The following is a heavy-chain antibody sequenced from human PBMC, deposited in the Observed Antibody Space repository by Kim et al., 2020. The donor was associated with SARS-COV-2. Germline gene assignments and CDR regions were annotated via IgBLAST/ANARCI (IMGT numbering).Heavy chain of an antibody. J-gene: IGHJ4*02. V-gene: IGHV3-13*01. CDR2: DN. D-gene: IGHD2-15*01. CDR3: AREVSGGMDY. Sequence: DNNYPGSMKGRFTISREHAKNSLYLQMNGLRAGDTAVYYCAREVSGGMDYWGQGTLVTVSS.